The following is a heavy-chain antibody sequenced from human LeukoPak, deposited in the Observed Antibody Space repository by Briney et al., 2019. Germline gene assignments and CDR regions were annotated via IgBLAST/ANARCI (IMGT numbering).Heavy chain of an antibody. Sequence: GGSLRLSCTASGLTVSSNYMSWVRQPPGKGLEGVSYIYRGGPTYYEHSVKGRFTISRDKSKNALYLQMNSVRAEDTAVYYCARGCYVDSEAVRWFDPGGQGTLVTVS. J-gene: IGHJ5*02. D-gene: IGHD4-17*01. CDR1: GLTVSSNY. V-gene: IGHV3-66*01. CDR2: IYRGGPT. CDR3: ARGCYVDSEAVRWFDP.